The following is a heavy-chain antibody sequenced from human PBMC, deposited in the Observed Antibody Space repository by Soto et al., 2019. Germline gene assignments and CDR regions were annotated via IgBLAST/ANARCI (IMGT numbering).Heavy chain of an antibody. J-gene: IGHJ5*02. D-gene: IGHD5-12*01. CDR1: GDSISSSY. CDR2: IYYSGST. V-gene: IGHV4-59*01. CDR3: AGGYDWFDP. Sequence: QVQLQESGPGLVEPSETLSLTCSVSGDSISSSYWSWIRQPPGKGLEWIGYIYYSGSTNYNPSLKSRVTTSLDTSKNQFSLKVSSVTAADTAVYYCAGGYDWFDPWGQGTLVTVSS.